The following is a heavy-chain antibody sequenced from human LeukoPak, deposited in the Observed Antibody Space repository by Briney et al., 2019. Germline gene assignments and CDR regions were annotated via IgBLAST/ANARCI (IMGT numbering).Heavy chain of an antibody. D-gene: IGHD6-13*01. Sequence: ASVKVSCKSSGYTFTHYYLHWVRQAPGQGLEWMGWMEPKSGGTKYAEKFQGRVTMTRDTSISTAYMELSRLRSDDTAVYYCARIPLAAAGPSYYFDYWGQGTLVTVSS. J-gene: IGHJ4*02. V-gene: IGHV1-2*02. CDR1: GYTFTHYY. CDR2: MEPKSGGT. CDR3: ARIPLAAAGPSYYFDY.